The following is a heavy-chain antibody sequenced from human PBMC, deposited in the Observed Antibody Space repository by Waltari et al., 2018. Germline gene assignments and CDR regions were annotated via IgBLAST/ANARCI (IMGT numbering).Heavy chain of an antibody. Sequence: QLQLQESGPGLVKPSETLSLTCTVSGGSISSSSYYWGWIRQPPGKGLEWIGSIYYSGSTYYNPSLKSRVTISVDTSKNQFSLKLSSVTAADTAVYYCARQQGEPYYYYYMDVWGKGTTVTVSS. CDR2: IYYSGST. CDR3: ARQQGEPYYYYYMDV. CDR1: GGSISSSSYY. D-gene: IGHD1-26*01. V-gene: IGHV4-39*01. J-gene: IGHJ6*03.